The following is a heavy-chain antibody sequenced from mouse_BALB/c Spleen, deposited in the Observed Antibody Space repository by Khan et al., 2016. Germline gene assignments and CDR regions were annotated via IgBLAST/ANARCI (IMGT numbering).Heavy chain of an antibody. CDR3: STTTPMYY. CDR1: GHSITSDYA. Sequence: EVQLQESGPGLVKPSQSLSLTCTVTGHSITSDYAWNWIRQFPGNKLEWMGYITYSGSTSYNPSLKSRISITRDKSKNQFFLQLNSVTTEDTTTYYCSTTTPMYYWGQGTSVTVSS. V-gene: IGHV3-2*02. J-gene: IGHJ4*01. D-gene: IGHD1-2*01. CDR2: ITYSGST.